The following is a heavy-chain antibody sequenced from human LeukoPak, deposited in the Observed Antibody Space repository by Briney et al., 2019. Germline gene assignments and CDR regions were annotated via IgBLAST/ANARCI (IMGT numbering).Heavy chain of an antibody. CDR1: GFTFSNYA. CDR2: IYSGGST. Sequence: GGSLRLSCAASGFTFSNYALSWVRQAPGKGLEWVSVIYSGGSTYYADSVKGRFTISRDNSKNTLYLQMNSLRAEDTAVYYCAKSSLVTTVAGGAFDIWGQGTMVTVSS. J-gene: IGHJ3*02. CDR3: AKSSLVTTVAGGAFDI. V-gene: IGHV3-23*03. D-gene: IGHD4-11*01.